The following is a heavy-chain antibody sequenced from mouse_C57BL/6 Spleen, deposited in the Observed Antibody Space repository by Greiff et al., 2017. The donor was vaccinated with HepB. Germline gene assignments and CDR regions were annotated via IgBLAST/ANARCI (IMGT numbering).Heavy chain of an antibody. CDR1: AYTFTSYW. Sequence: QVQLQQPGAELVKPGASVKLSCKASAYTFTSYWMHWVKQRPGQGLEWIGMIHPNSGSTNYNEKFKSKATLTVDKSSSTAYMQLSSLTSEDSAVYYCARGTVVAPKWDIDVWGTGTTVTVSS. CDR3: ARGTVVAPKWDIDV. CDR2: IHPNSGST. V-gene: IGHV1-64*01. J-gene: IGHJ1*03. D-gene: IGHD1-1*01.